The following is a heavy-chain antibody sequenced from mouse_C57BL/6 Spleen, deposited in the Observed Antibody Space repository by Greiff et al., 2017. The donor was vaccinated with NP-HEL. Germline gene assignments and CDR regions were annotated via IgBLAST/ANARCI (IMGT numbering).Heavy chain of an antibody. D-gene: IGHD1-1*01. CDR1: GYTFTSYW. CDR2: IDPSDSYT. CDR3: ARRGYYGSIFDY. Sequence: QVQLQQPGAELVMPGASVKLSCKASGYTFTSYWMHWVKQRPGQGLEWIGEIDPSDSYTNYNQKFKGKSTLTVDKSSSTAYMQLSSLTSEDSAVYYCARRGYYGSIFDYWGQGTTLTVSS. V-gene: IGHV1-69*01. J-gene: IGHJ2*01.